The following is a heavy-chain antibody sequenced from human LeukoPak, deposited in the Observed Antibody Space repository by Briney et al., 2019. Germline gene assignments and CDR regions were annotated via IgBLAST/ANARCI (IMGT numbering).Heavy chain of an antibody. J-gene: IGHJ4*02. CDR1: GFIFGGSA. CDR2: IRSKANNYAT. D-gene: IGHD6-6*01. V-gene: IGHV3-73*01. CDR3: ARDGSSEGPFDY. Sequence: PGGSLRLSCAASGFIFGGSAVHWVRQASGKGLEWIGRIRSKANNYATACADSLKGRFTVSRDDSKNTAYLQMNSLKTEDTTVYYCARDGSSEGPFDYWGQGTLVTVSS.